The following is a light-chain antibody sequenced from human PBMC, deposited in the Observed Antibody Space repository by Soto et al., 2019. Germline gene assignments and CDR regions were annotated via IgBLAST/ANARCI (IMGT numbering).Light chain of an antibody. CDR3: QQRET. J-gene: IGKJ3*01. Sequence: DLQMTQSPSSLSASVGDRVTITCRASQAIHSYLNWYQQKPGKAPNLLIFATSTLQSGVPSRFSGSGSGTDFTLTISSLQPEDFATYYCQQRETFGPGTKVYIK. CDR1: QAIHSY. V-gene: IGKV1-39*01. CDR2: ATS.